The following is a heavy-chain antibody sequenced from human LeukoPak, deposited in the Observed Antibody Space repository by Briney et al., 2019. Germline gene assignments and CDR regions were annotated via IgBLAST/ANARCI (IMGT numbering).Heavy chain of an antibody. CDR1: GGSISSYY. CDR2: IYYSGST. Sequence: SETLSLTCAVYGGSISSYYWSWIRQPPGKGLEWIGYIYYSGSTNYNPSLKSRVTISVDTSKNQFSLKLSSVTAADTAVYYCARIGDRDDTYFDYWGQGTLVTVSS. D-gene: IGHD3-16*01. CDR3: ARIGDRDDTYFDY. V-gene: IGHV4-59*08. J-gene: IGHJ4*02.